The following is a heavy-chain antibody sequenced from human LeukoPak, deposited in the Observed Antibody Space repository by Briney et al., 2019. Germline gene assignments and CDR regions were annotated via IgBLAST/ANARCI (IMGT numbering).Heavy chain of an antibody. CDR1: GFTFSSYW. CDR3: ARPDVEMATINDAFDI. J-gene: IGHJ3*02. D-gene: IGHD5-24*01. CDR2: INHNGNVN. Sequence: PGGSLRLSCAASGFTFSSYWMNWARQAPGEGLEWVASINHNGNVNYYVDSVKGRFTISRDNAKNSLYLQMSNLRAEDTAVYYCARPDVEMATINDAFDIWGQGTMVTVSS. V-gene: IGHV3-7*03.